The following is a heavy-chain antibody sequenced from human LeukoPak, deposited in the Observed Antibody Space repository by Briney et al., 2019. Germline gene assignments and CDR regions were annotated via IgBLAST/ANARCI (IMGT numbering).Heavy chain of an antibody. CDR2: IYSSGGT. CDR3: ARETGYSSGWYTSHFDY. V-gene: IGHV4-4*07. J-gene: IGHJ4*02. Sequence: SETLSLTCTVSGGSISSYYWSWIRQPAGKGLEWIGRIYSSGGTNYNPSLKSRVTISVDQSKNQFSLQLSPVTAADTAMYYCARETGYSSGWYTSHFDYWGQGTLVTVSS. D-gene: IGHD6-19*01. CDR1: GGSISSYY.